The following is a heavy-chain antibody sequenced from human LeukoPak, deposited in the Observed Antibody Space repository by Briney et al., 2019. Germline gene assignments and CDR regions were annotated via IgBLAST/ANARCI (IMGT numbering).Heavy chain of an antibody. CDR1: GFTFDDYA. J-gene: IGHJ5*02. CDR2: ISWNSGSI. D-gene: IGHD1-7*01. V-gene: IGHV3-9*01. CDR3: AKGRWDYYNWFDP. Sequence: PGRSLRLSCAASGFTFDDYAMHWVRHAPGKGLEWVSGISWNSGSIGYADSVKGRFTISRDNAKNSLYLQMNSLRAEDTALYYCAKGRWDYYNWFDPWGQGTLVTVSS.